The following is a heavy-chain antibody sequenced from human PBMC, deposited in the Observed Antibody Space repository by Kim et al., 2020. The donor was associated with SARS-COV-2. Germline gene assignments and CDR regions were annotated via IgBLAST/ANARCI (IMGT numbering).Heavy chain of an antibody. D-gene: IGHD3-3*01. CDR3: ARAPNDFWSGYPYYFDY. CDR1: GGSVSSGSYF. J-gene: IGHJ4*02. CDR2: IYYSGNN. Sequence: SETLSLTCPVSGGSVSSGSYFWSWIRQPPGKGLEWIGYIYYSGNNNYNPSLKSRVTMSVDTSKNQFSLKLRSVTAADTAVYYCARAPNDFWSGYPYYFDYWGQGTLVTVSS. V-gene: IGHV4-61*01.